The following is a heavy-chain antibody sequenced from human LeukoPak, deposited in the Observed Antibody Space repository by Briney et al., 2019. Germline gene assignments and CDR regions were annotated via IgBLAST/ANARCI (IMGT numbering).Heavy chain of an antibody. CDR1: GFTFSSYA. Sequence: GGTLRLSCAASGFTFSSYAMSWVRQAPGKGLEWVSVISGSGGSTYYADSVKGRFTISRDNSKNTLYLQMNSLRAEDTAMYYCVKDRHYSSSIMGIWGQGTLVTVSS. CDR3: VKDRHYSSSIMGI. D-gene: IGHD6-19*01. V-gene: IGHV3-23*01. CDR2: ISGSGGST. J-gene: IGHJ4*02.